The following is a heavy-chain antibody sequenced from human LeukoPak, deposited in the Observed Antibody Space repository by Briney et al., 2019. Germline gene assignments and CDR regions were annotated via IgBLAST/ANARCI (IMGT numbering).Heavy chain of an antibody. D-gene: IGHD5-24*01. CDR1: GFTFSSYA. CDR3: AKKRDAFDI. CDR2: LTDSGGTT. J-gene: IGHJ3*02. V-gene: IGHV3-23*01. Sequence: GGSLRLSCAASGFTFSSYAMGWVRQAPGKRPEWISSLTDSGGTTYYVDSVKGRFTISRDNSKNTLYLHMNSLRAEDTAMYYCAKKRDAFDIWGQGTVVAVSS.